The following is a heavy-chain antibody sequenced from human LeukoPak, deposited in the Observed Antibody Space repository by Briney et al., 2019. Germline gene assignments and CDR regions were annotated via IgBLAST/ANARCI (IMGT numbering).Heavy chain of an antibody. V-gene: IGHV3-33*01. CDR3: SRYQRARYYYDSSGYYPDAFDI. D-gene: IGHD3-22*01. CDR1: GFTFSSYG. CDR2: IWYDGSNK. Sequence: PGGSLRLSCAASGFTFSSYGMHWVRQAPGKGLEWVAVIWYDGSNKYYADSVKGRFTISRDNSKNTLYLQMNSLRAEDTAVYYCSRYQRARYYYDSSGYYPDAFDIWGQGTMVTVSS. J-gene: IGHJ3*02.